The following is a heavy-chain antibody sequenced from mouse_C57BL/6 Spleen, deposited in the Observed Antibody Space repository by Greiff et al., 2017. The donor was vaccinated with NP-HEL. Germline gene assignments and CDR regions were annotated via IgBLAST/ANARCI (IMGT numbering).Heavy chain of an antibody. D-gene: IGHD2-3*01. CDR1: GYTFTSYW. J-gene: IGHJ4*01. CDR2: IDPSDSYT. CDR3: AREGRSYDGYNDAMDY. V-gene: IGHV1-50*01. Sequence: VQLQQPGAELVKPGASVKLSCKASGYTFTSYWMQWVKQRPGQGLEWIGEIDPSDSYTNYNQKFKGKATLTVDTSSSTAYMQHSSLTSGDSAVYYGAREGRSYDGYNDAMDYWGQGTSVTVSS.